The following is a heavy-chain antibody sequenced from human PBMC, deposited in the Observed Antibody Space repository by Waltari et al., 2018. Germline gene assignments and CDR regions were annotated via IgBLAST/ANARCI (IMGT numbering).Heavy chain of an antibody. D-gene: IGHD3-22*01. J-gene: IGHJ3*02. V-gene: IGHV1-69*01. CDR1: GGTFSSYA. Sequence: QVQLVQSGAEVKKPGSSVKVSCKASGGTFSSYAISWVRQAPGQGLERGGGGVGVGGWIILCFGTASYARRFRGGLRMTADEATRTAYMGLSSLRSEDTAVYYCARDFSGDDSSGDAFDIWGQGTMVTVSS. CDR2: IILCFGTA. CDR3: ARDFSGDDSSGDAFDI.